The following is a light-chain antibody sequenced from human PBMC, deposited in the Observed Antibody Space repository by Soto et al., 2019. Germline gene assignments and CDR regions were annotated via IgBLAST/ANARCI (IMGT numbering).Light chain of an antibody. CDR1: QSVSSSY. V-gene: IGKV3-20*01. J-gene: IGKJ1*01. Sequence: IVLTHAPATLPFSPSQRPTLSCTSSQSVSSSYLAWYQQKPGQAPRLLIYGASSRATGIPDRFSGSGSGTEFTLSISSLQPDDFATYYCQQYNIYPWTFGQGTKVDIK. CDR3: QQYNIYPWT. CDR2: GAS.